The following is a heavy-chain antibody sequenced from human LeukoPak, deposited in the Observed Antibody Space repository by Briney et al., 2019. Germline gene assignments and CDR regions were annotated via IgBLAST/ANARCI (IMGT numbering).Heavy chain of an antibody. Sequence: GGSLRLSCAASGFTFSSYAMYWVRKAPGKGLEWVAVISYDGSNKYYADSVKGRFTISRDNSKNTLYLQMNSLRAEDTAVYYCASESSSSGDYWGQGTLVTVSS. J-gene: IGHJ4*02. CDR1: GFTFSSYA. V-gene: IGHV3-30-3*01. CDR3: ASESSSSGDY. D-gene: IGHD6-6*01. CDR2: ISYDGSNK.